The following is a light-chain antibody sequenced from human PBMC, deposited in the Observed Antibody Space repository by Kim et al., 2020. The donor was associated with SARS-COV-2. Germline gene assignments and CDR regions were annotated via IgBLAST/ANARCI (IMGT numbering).Light chain of an antibody. CDR1: RSISFH. CDR3: QQSYSTPYS. V-gene: IGKV1-39*01. Sequence: DIQMTQSPSSLSASVGDRVTITCRASRSISFHLNWYQQKPGKAPELLIYAASSLQSGVPSTFSGSGSGTEFTLTITSLQPEDFATYYCQQSYSTPYSFGQGTKLEI. CDR2: AAS. J-gene: IGKJ2*03.